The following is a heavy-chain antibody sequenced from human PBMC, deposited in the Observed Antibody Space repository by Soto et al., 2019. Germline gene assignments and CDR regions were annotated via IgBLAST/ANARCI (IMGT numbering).Heavy chain of an antibody. CDR1: GVSFSGYY. D-gene: IGHD3-22*01. V-gene: IGHV4-34*01. CDR2: INHSGST. J-gene: IGHJ6*02. CDR3: ARGVSYYDSSGYYYSDYYGMDV. Sequence: PSETLSLTCAVYGVSFSGYYWSWIRQPPGKGLEWIGEINHSGSTNYNPSLKSRVTISVDTSKNQFSLKLSSVTAADTAVYYCARGVSYYDSSGYYYSDYYGMDVRGQGTTVTVSS.